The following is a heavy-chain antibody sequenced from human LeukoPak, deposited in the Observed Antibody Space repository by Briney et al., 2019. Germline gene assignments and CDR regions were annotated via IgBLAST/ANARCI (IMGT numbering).Heavy chain of an antibody. CDR2: IDGDGSST. V-gene: IGHV3-74*01. J-gene: IGHJ4*02. D-gene: IGHD5-18*01. Sequence: PGGSLRLSCAASGFTFSSYWMQWVRQAPGKGLVWVSRIDGDGSSTNYADSVKGRFTISRDNAKNTLYLQMNSLRAEDTAVYYCARVSSYGSTHPDYWGQGTLVTVSS. CDR1: GFTFSSYW. CDR3: ARVSSYGSTHPDY.